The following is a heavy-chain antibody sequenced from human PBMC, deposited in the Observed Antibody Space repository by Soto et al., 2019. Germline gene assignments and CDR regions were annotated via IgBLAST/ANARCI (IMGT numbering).Heavy chain of an antibody. CDR1: GYSFTSYW. V-gene: IGHV1-3*01. Sequence: PGESLKISCKGSGYSFTSYWIGWVRQMPGKGLEWMGWINAGNGNTKYSQKFQGRVTTTRDTSASTAYMELSSLRSEDTAVYYCARSDGPLGDSWGQGTLVTVSS. D-gene: IGHD4-17*01. CDR2: INAGNGNT. J-gene: IGHJ5*01. CDR3: ARSDGPLGDS.